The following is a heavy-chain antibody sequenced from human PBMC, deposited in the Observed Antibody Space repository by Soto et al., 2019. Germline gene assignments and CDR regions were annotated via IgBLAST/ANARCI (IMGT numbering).Heavy chain of an antibody. CDR3: ASDISRQANYYYGMDV. V-gene: IGHV3-30-3*01. Sequence: GGSLRLSCAASGFTFSSYAMHWVRQAPGKGLEWVAVISYDGSNKYYADSVKGRFTISRDNSKNTLYLQMNSLRAEDTAVYYCASDISRQANYYYGMDVWGQGTTVTVSS. J-gene: IGHJ6*02. CDR1: GFTFSSYA. CDR2: ISYDGSNK. D-gene: IGHD3-9*01.